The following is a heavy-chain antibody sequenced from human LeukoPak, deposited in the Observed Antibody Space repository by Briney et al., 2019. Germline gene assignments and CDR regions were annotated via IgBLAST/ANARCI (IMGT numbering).Heavy chain of an antibody. J-gene: IGHJ4*02. CDR2: INHNGNVN. CDR3: ARGPGHLSH. Sequence: GGSLRLSCAASGFTFSSYWMNWARQAPGKGLEWVASINHNGNVNYYVDSVKGRFTIFRDNAKNSLYLQMSNLRAEDTAVYYCARGPGHLSHWGQGTLVTVSS. CDR1: GFTFSSYW. V-gene: IGHV3-7*03.